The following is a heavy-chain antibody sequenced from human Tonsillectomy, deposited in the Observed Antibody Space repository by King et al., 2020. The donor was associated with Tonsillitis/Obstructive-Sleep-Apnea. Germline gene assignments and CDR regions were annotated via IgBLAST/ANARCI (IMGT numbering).Heavy chain of an antibody. CDR3: ARQSRDSYRGDYYYFMDV. CDR1: GGSISSNSYY. Sequence: QLQESGPGLVKPSETLSLTCGVSGGSISSNSYYWGWIRQPPGKGLEWIGSIYYSGITYYNPSLESRVAISVDTSKNQFSLKLSSVTAADPAVYYCARQSRDSYRGDYYYFMDVWGKGTTVTVSS. J-gene: IGHJ6*03. CDR2: IYYSGIT. V-gene: IGHV4-39*01. D-gene: IGHD2-21*02.